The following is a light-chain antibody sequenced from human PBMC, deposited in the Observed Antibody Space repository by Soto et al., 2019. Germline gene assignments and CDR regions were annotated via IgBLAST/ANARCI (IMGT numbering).Light chain of an antibody. V-gene: IGKV3-11*01. CDR1: QSVSGF. J-gene: IGKJ1*01. Sequence: EIWLSQSPATLSLSGGERATLCCRASQSVSGFLAWYQQRPGKAPRLLIYDACNRATGVPTKFSGSGSGTDFTLTLSSLEPEDCAVYYCHQYGTPGTFGQGTKADI. CDR3: HQYGTPGT. CDR2: DAC.